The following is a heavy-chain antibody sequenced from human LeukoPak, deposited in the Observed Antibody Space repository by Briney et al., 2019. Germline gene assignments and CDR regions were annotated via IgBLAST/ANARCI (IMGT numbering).Heavy chain of an antibody. J-gene: IGHJ4*02. D-gene: IGHD3-22*01. Sequence: ASVKVSCKVSGYTLTELSMHWVRQAPGKGLGWMGGFDPEDGETIYAQKFQGRVTMTEDTSTDTAYMELSSLRSEDTAVYYCATWNFDSSGHDYWGQGTLVTVSS. CDR2: FDPEDGET. V-gene: IGHV1-24*01. CDR3: ATWNFDSSGHDY. CDR1: GYTLTELS.